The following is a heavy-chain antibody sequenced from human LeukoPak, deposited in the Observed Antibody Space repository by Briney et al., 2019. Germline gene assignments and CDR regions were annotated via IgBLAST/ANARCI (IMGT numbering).Heavy chain of an antibody. CDR2: ISSTSSVI. V-gene: IGHV3-48*01. J-gene: IGHJ4*02. CDR1: GSTFSSHT. D-gene: IGHD1-26*01. CDR3: TTALAWELLDY. Sequence: PGGSLRLSCAASGSTFSSHTMNWVRQAPGKGLEWISYISSTSSVINYADSVKGRFTISRDNSKNTLYLQMNSLKTEDTAVYYCTTALAWELLDYWGQGTLVTVSS.